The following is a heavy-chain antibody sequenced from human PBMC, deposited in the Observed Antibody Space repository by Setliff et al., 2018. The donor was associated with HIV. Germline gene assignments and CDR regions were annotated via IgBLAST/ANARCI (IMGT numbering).Heavy chain of an antibody. Sequence: LSLTCTVSGGSISSSSNYWGWIRQPPGKGLEWIGNIYYSGSTYYNPSLKSRVTISVDMSKNQFSLRLTSVTAAGTAMYYCARHDFWSGYHNWFDPWGQGTLVTVSS. J-gene: IGHJ5*02. CDR1: GGSISSSSNY. CDR2: IYYSGST. CDR3: ARHDFWSGYHNWFDP. V-gene: IGHV4-39*01. D-gene: IGHD3-3*01.